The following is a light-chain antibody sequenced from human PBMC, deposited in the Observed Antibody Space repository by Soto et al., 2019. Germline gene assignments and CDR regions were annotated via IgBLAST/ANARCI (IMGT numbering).Light chain of an antibody. CDR3: QQYYNWPWT. CDR1: QSVSSN. J-gene: IGKJ1*01. Sequence: EIVMTQSPATLSVSPGERATLSCRASQSVSSNLAWYQQKPGQAPRLLIYGASTRATGIPARFSGSGSGTDFTLTISSLQSEDFAIYYCQQYYNWPWTFGQGTKVEI. V-gene: IGKV3-15*01. CDR2: GAS.